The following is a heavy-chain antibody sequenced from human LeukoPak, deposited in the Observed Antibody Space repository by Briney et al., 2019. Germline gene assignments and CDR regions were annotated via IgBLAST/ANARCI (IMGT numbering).Heavy chain of an antibody. J-gene: IGHJ4*02. V-gene: IGHV4-59*01. D-gene: IGHD5-24*01. CDR2: IYYSGST. Sequence: SETLSLTCTVSGGSISSYYWSWIRQPPGQGLEWIGYIYYSGSTNYHPSLKSRVTISVDTSKNQFSLKLSSVTAADTAVYYCARTVATIPPEPFDYWGQGTLVTVSS. CDR1: GGSISSYY. CDR3: ARTVATIPPEPFDY.